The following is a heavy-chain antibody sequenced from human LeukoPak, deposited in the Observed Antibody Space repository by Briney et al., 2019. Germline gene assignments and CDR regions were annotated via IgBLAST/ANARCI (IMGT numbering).Heavy chain of an antibody. V-gene: IGHV4-34*01. D-gene: IGHD2-8*01. J-gene: IGHJ5*02. CDR1: GGSFSGYY. CDR3: ARGRMVFDP. CDR2: INHSGSN. Sequence: SETLSLTCAVYGGSFSGYYWSWIRQPPGKGLEWIGEINHSGSNNYNPSLKSRVTISVDTSKNQFSLKLSSVTAADTAVYYCARGRMVFDPWGQGTLVTVSS.